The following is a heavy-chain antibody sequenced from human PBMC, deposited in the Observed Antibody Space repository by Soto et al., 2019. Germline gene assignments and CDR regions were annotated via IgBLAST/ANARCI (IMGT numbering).Heavy chain of an antibody. CDR1: GDTFSFYT. Sequence: QVQLVQSGAEVKKPGSSVKVSCKASGDTFSFYTINWVRQAPGLGLEWLGRINPILSMSNDSQKFQGRVTMTADKSTSTAYMELGSLRSEDTAMYYCATSYGSGYRAFDYWGQGALVTVSS. CDR2: INPILSMS. CDR3: ATSYGSGYRAFDY. J-gene: IGHJ4*02. D-gene: IGHD3-10*01. V-gene: IGHV1-69*02.